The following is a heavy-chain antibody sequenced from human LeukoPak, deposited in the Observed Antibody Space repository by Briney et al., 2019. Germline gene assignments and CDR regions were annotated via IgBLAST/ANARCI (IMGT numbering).Heavy chain of an antibody. V-gene: IGHV3-20*04. J-gene: IGHJ4*02. CDR2: INWNGGST. D-gene: IGHD2-8*01. Sequence: PGESLRLSCAASGFTFDDYGMSWVRQAPGKGLELVSGINWNGGSTGYADSVKGRFTISRDNAKNSLYLQMNSLRAEDTALYYCARDLYCTNGVCFPTDYWGQGTLVTVSS. CDR3: ARDLYCTNGVCFPTDY. CDR1: GFTFDDYG.